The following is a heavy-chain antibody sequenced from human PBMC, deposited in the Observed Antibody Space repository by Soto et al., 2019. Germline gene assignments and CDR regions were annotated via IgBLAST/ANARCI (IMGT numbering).Heavy chain of an antibody. J-gene: IGHJ4*02. D-gene: IGHD1-26*01. CDR1: GFTFTRYS. CDR2: IKEDGSEK. V-gene: IGHV3-7*03. CDR3: ARLRKGGYCDY. Sequence: GGSLRLSCAASGFTFTRYSMSWVRQAPGKGLEWVANIKEDGSEKYYVDSVKGRFTISRDSAKKSLYLQMDSLRAEDTAVYYCARLRKGGYCDYWGQGARVTVSS.